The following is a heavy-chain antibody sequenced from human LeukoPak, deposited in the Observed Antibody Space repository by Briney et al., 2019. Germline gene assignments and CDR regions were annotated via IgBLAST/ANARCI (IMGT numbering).Heavy chain of an antibody. D-gene: IGHD2-21*02. CDR2: ISAYNGNT. Sequence: ASVKVSCKASGYTFTSYGISWVRQAPGQGLEWMGWISAYNGNTNYAQKLQGRVTMTTDTSTSTAYMELRSLRSDDTAVYYCARDGRAYCGGDCYRGKDYWGQGTLVTVSS. CDR1: GYTFTSYG. V-gene: IGHV1-18*01. CDR3: ARDGRAYCGGDCYRGKDY. J-gene: IGHJ4*02.